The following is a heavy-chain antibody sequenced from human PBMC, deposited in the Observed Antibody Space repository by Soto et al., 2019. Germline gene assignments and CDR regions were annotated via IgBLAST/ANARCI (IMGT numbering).Heavy chain of an antibody. CDR2: ISAYNGNT. V-gene: IGHV1-18*01. CDR1: GYTFTSYG. J-gene: IGHJ6*02. Sequence: ASVKVSCKASGYTFTSYGISWVRQAPGQGLEWMGWISAYNGNTNYAQKLQGRVTMNTDTSTSTAYMELRSLRSDDTAVYYCASVFRWVYRYGVYYYGMDVWGQGTTVTVSS. CDR3: ASVFRWVYRYGVYYYGMDV. D-gene: IGHD5-18*01.